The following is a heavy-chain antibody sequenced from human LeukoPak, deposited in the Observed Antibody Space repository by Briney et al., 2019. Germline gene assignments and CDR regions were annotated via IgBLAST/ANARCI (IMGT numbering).Heavy chain of an antibody. J-gene: IGHJ4*02. V-gene: IGHV4-39*01. D-gene: IGHD5-18*01. CDR1: GGSIGSSIYY. CDR3: ARMDTAMVVYFDF. Sequence: PSETLSLTCTVSGGSIGSSIYYWGWIRQPPGKGLDWIGSIYYSGNTYYNPSLKSRVTISVDTSKNQFSLKLSSVTAADTAVYYCARMDTAMVVYFDFWGQGTLVTVSS. CDR2: IYYSGNT.